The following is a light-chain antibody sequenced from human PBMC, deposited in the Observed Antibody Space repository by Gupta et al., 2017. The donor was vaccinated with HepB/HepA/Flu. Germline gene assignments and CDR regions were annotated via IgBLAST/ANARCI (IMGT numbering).Light chain of an antibody. CDR3: QQYGSSRT. J-gene: IGKJ1*01. V-gene: IGKV3-20*01. CDR2: AAS. CDR1: QSVSGTS. Sequence: EIVLTQSPGTLSLSPGERATLSCRASQSVSGTSLAWYQQKPGQAPRLLIYAASSRATGIPDRFSGSGSGTDFTLTISRLEPGDFAVYYCQQYGSSRTFGQGTKVEIK.